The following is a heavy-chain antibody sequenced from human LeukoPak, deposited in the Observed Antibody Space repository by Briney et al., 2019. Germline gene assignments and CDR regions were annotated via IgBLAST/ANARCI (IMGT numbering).Heavy chain of an antibody. CDR2: IYPGDSDT. CDR3: ARLFGGGPAGTPFDY. J-gene: IGHJ4*02. CDR1: GYIFSGYW. Sequence: GESLKISCKGSGYIFSGYWIGWVRQKPGKGLEWMGIIYPGDSDTRYSPSFEGQVTISADRSISTAFLQWSRLQASDTAIYYCARLFGGGPAGTPFDYWGQGTLLAVSS. D-gene: IGHD2-2*01. V-gene: IGHV5-51*01.